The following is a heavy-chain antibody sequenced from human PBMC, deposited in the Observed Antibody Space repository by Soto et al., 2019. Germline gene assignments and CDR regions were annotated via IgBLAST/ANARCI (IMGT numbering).Heavy chain of an antibody. J-gene: IGHJ4*02. V-gene: IGHV3-7*04. CDR2: AKPDGSET. D-gene: IGHD2-2*01. CDR1: RFTFSSYW. CDR3: ARDAYGSTSGSPYNY. Sequence: EVQLVESGGGLVQPGGSLRLSCAASRFTFSSYWMSWVRQAPGKGLEWVGNAKPDGSETYYVDSVRGRFTISRENAKNSLYLQMNSLRAEDTAVYYCARDAYGSTSGSPYNYWGQGTLVSVSS.